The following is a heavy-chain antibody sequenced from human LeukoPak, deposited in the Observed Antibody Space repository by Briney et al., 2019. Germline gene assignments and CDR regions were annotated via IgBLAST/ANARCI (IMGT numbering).Heavy chain of an antibody. CDR2: NSGSGGST. V-gene: IGHV3-23*01. Sequence: GGSLRLSCAASGFTLSSHALSWVRQAPGKGLEWVSANSGSGGSTYYADSVKGRFTISRDNSKNTLYLQMNSLRAEDTAVYYCAKGGYSYAVNWWGQGTLVTAS. J-gene: IGHJ4*02. CDR3: AKGGYSYAVNW. CDR1: GFTLSSHA. D-gene: IGHD5-18*01.